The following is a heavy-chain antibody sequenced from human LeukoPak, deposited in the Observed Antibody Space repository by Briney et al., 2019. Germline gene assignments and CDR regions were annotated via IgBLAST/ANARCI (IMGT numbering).Heavy chain of an antibody. CDR2: INPNGGDT. Sequence: ASVKVPCKASGYTFTGYYIHWVRQAPGQGLEWMGWINPNGGDTNYAQKFQGRVTMTRDTSISTAYMELSRLVSDDTAVYYCARATYSSSDYWGQGTLVTVSS. CDR1: GYTFTGYY. CDR3: ARATYSSSDY. J-gene: IGHJ4*02. V-gene: IGHV1-2*02. D-gene: IGHD6-6*01.